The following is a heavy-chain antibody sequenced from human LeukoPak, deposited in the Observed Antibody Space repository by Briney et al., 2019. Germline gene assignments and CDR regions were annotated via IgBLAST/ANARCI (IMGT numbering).Heavy chain of an antibody. CDR2: ISYDGSNK. CDR3: AKDWPYDSSGYTFDY. CDR1: GFTFSSYG. Sequence: QPGRSLSLSCAASGFTFSSYGMHWVRQAPGKGLEWVAVISYDGSNKYYADSVKGRFTISRDNSKNTLYLQMNSLRAEDTAVYYCAKDWPYDSSGYTFDYWGQGTLVTVSS. D-gene: IGHD3-22*01. V-gene: IGHV3-30*18. J-gene: IGHJ4*02.